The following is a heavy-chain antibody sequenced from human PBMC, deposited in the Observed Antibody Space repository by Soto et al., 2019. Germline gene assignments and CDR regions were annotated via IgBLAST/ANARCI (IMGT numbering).Heavy chain of an antibody. D-gene: IGHD2-15*01. V-gene: IGHV4-39*01. CDR3: ARHTRLLQPFDY. Sequence: PSETLSLTCTVSGGSISSSSYYWGWIRQPPGKGLEWIGSIYYSGSTYYNPSLKSRVTISVDTSKNQFSLKLSSVTAADTAVYYCARHTRLLQPFDYWGQGTLVPSPQ. J-gene: IGHJ4*02. CDR2: IYYSGST. CDR1: GGSISSSSYY.